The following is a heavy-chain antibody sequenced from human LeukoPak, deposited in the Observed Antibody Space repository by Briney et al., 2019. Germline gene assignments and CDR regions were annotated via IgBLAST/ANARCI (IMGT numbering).Heavy chain of an antibody. CDR2: IYHSGST. Sequence: KTSETLSLTCTVSGYSISSGYYWGWIRQPPGKGLEWIGSIYHSGSTYYNPSLKSRVTISVDTSKNQFSLKLSSVTAADTAVYYCARGSAAIRAVAPSFDYWGQGTLVTVSS. J-gene: IGHJ4*02. CDR1: GYSISSGYY. D-gene: IGHD6-19*01. V-gene: IGHV4-38-2*02. CDR3: ARGSAAIRAVAPSFDY.